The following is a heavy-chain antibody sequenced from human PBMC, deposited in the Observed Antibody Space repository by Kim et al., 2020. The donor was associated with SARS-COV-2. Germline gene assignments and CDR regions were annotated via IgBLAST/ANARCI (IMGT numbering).Heavy chain of an antibody. J-gene: IGHJ4*02. D-gene: IGHD4-17*01. V-gene: IGHV4-39*01. Sequence: TPPSTSRGPIAVDTSKNQFSLKLSSVTAADTAVYYCARTDYGDYFDYWGQGTLVTVSS. CDR3: ARTDYGDYFDY.